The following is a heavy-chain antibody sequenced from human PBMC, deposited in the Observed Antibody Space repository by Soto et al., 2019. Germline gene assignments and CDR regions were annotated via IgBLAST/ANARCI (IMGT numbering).Heavy chain of an antibody. CDR2: LYHFGST. CDR3: ARGEYCGNGVCNHSFFFAY. V-gene: IGHV4-61*01. Sequence: KPSETLSLTCTVSGGSVSSGNFYWGWIRHPPGKGLEWIGYLYHFGSTNYNLSLRSRATITVDSSKNQFSLSLRSVTAADTATYYCARGEYCGNGVCNHSFFFAYWGPGTQVTVS. CDR1: GGSVSSGNFY. D-gene: IGHD2-8*01. J-gene: IGHJ4*02.